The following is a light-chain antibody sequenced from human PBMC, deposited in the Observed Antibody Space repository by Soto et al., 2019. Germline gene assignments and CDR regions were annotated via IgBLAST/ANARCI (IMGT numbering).Light chain of an antibody. J-gene: IGKJ1*01. Sequence: VLTQSPATLSLSPRDRATLSCRASQSITTYLAWYQQKTGQAPKLLFYDASNRATGIPARFSASGSGTDFTLTISSLEPEDSAVYYCQQRSSWWTFGQGTKVEIK. CDR3: QQRSSWWT. V-gene: IGKV3-11*01. CDR2: DAS. CDR1: QSITTY.